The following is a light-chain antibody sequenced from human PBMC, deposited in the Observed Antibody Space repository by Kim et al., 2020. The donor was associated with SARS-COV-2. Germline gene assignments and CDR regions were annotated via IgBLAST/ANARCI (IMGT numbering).Light chain of an antibody. Sequence: SCELTQPPSVSVSLGQTATITCSGHKLGERYACWYQQRPGQPPLLVIYQDDKRPSGIPDRFSGSNSGDTATLTISGTQAMDEADYFCQAWDSNPEKVFGGGTQLTVL. CDR1: KLGERY. CDR3: QAWDSNPEKV. V-gene: IGLV3-1*01. CDR2: QDD. J-gene: IGLJ3*02.